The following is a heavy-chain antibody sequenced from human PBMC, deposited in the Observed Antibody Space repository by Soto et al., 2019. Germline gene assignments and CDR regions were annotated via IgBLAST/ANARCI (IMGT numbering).Heavy chain of an antibody. D-gene: IGHD3-9*01. CDR2: IYWDDSK. V-gene: IGHV2-5*02. CDR3: AHKGPEDWPLDY. J-gene: IGHJ4*02. Sequence: QITLKESGPTLVRPTQTLTLTCAFSGFSLSNSGVGVGWIRQPPGKALEWLAVIYWDDSKHYSPSLRSRLTITKDTSKNQVVLTMTNMDPMDTVTYYCAHKGPEDWPLDYWGQGTLVTVSS. CDR1: GFSLSNSGVG.